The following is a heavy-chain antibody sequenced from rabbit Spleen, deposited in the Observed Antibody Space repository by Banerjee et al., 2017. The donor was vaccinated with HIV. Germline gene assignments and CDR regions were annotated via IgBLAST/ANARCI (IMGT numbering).Heavy chain of an antibody. CDR3: ARDLPDVIGWNFGW. V-gene: IGHV1S40*01. Sequence: QQLVESGGGLVKPGASLTLTCKASGFSFSSGYDMCWVRQAPGKGLEWIACIYTGNSKTYYASWAKGRFTFSKTSSTTVTLEMTSLTAADTATYFCARDLPDVIGWNFGWWGQGTLVTVS. J-gene: IGHJ3*01. D-gene: IGHD4-1*01. CDR1: GFSFSSGYD. CDR2: IYTGNSKT.